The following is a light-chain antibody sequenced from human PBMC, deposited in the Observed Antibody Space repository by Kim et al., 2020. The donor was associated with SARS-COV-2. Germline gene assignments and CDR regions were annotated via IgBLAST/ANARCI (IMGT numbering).Light chain of an antibody. CDR2: GAS. V-gene: IGKV3-15*01. CDR3: QQYNRWPPYI. Sequence: VSPGERATLSCRDSQSVGSNFAWYQQRPGQAPRLLIYGASTRATGVPARFSGSGSGTEFTLTISSPQSEDFAVYYCQQYNRWPPYIFGQGTKLEI. CDR1: QSVGSN. J-gene: IGKJ2*01.